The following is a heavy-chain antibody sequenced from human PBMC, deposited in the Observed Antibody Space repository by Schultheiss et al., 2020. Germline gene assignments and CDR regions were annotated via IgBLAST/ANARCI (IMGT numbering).Heavy chain of an antibody. D-gene: IGHD3-22*01. V-gene: IGHV1-2*02. Sequence: ASVKVSCKASGYTFTSYGVSWVRQAPGQGLEWMGWINPKSGGTNYAQKFQGRVTMTRDTSISTAYMELSRLRSDDTAVYYCARVGSQEKWLALDYWGQGTLVTVSS. J-gene: IGHJ4*02. CDR2: INPKSGGT. CDR1: GYTFTSYG. CDR3: ARVGSQEKWLALDY.